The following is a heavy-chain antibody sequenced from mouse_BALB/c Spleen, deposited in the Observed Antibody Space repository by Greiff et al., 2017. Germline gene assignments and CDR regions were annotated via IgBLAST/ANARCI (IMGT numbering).Heavy chain of an antibody. CDR1: GYTFTSYT. CDR3: ERFGTTVVDWYFDV. V-gene: IGHV1-4*01. Sequence: QVQLQQSGAELARPGASVKMSCKASGYTFTSYTMHWVKQRPGQGLEWIGYINPSSGYPTYNQKFKDKATLTADKSSSTAYMQLSSLTSEDSAVYDCERFGTTVVDWYFDVGGAGTTVTVSA. CDR2: INPSSGYP. D-gene: IGHD1-1*01. J-gene: IGHJ1*01.